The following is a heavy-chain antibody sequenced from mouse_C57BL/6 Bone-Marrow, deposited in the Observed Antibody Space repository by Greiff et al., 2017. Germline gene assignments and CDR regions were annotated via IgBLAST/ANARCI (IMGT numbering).Heavy chain of an antibody. CDR2: ISSGSSTI. CDR3: AIYDHFSWFAY. V-gene: IGHV5-17*01. CDR1: GFTFSDYG. Sequence: EVKLMESGGGLVKPGGSLKLSCAASGFTFSDYGMHWVRQAPEKGLEWVAYISSGSSTIYYADTVKGRFTISRDNATNTLFLQMTSLRSEATDMYYCAIYDHFSWFAYWGQGTLVTVSA. D-gene: IGHD2-3*01. J-gene: IGHJ3*01.